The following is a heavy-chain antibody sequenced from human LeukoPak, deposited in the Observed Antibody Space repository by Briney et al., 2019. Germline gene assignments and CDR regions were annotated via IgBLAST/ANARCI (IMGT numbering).Heavy chain of an antibody. V-gene: IGHV3-23*01. J-gene: IGHJ4*02. CDR1: GFTFSSYA. Sequence: PGASLRLSCAASGFTFSSYAMSWVRQAPGKGLEWVSGISGSGDGTYSADSVKGRFTISRDNSKNTLYLQMNSLRVEDTAFYYCAKTRSVVVAAAINYWGQETLVTVSS. D-gene: IGHD2-15*01. CDR3: AKTRSVVVAAAINY. CDR2: ISGSGDGT.